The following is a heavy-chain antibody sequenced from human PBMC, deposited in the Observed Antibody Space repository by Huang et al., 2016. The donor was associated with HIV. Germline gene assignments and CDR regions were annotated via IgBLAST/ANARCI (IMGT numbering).Heavy chain of an antibody. CDR1: RFTFSTYA. CDR2: ISGSGDKT. J-gene: IGHJ4*02. Sequence: DVQLLESGGDFVQPGGSLRLSCAASRFTFSTYAMSWVRQAPGKGLEGVSAISGSGDKTDYADSVKGRCTISRDNSKNTLFLQMNSLRAEDTAVYYCAKVPTVVTFHWGQGTLVTVSS. CDR3: AKVPTVVTFH. D-gene: IGHD2-21*02. V-gene: IGHV3-23*01.